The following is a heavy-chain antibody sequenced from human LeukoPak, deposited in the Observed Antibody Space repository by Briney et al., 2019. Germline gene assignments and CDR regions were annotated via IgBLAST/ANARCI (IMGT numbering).Heavy chain of an antibody. CDR1: GFTFSSYS. CDR2: ISSSSSTI. CDR3: AKDSYAYYDTSGYPDY. J-gene: IGHJ4*02. V-gene: IGHV3-48*04. Sequence: GGSLRLSCAASGFTFSSYSMNWVRQAPGKGLEWVSYISSSSSTIYYADSVKGRFTISRGNAKNSLYLQMNSLRPEDTALYYCAKDSYAYYDTSGYPDYWGQGTLVTVSS. D-gene: IGHD3-22*01.